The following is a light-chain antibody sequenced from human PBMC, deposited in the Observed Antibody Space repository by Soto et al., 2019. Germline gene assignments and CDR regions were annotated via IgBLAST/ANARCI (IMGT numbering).Light chain of an antibody. CDR1: SSDIGAYNY. J-gene: IGLJ1*01. CDR2: EVS. V-gene: IGLV2-14*01. CDR3: SSYTTSGTYV. Sequence: QSVLTQPASVSGSPGQSITISCTGTSSDIGAYNYVSWYQQHPGKAPKLMIYEVSNRPSGVSLRFSGSRSGNTASLTISGLQPEDEADYHCSSYTTSGTYVFGTVTKVTVL.